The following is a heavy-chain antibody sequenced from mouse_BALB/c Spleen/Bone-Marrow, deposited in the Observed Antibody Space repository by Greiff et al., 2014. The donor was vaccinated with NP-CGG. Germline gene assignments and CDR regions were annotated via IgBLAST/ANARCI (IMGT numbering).Heavy chain of an antibody. J-gene: IGHJ4*01. CDR3: ARSGKVRNAMDY. CDR2: ISSYYGDA. CDR1: GYTFTDYA. Sequence: LEESGAELVRPGVSVKISCEGSGYTFTDYAVHWVKQSHTKSLEWIGLISSYYGDATYNQKFKGKATMTVDKSSSTAFLELARLTSEDSAIYYCARSGKVRNAMDYWGQGTSVTVSS. V-gene: IGHV1-67*01. D-gene: IGHD2-14*01.